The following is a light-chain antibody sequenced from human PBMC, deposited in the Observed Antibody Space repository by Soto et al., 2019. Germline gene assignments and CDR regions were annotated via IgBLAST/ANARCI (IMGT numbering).Light chain of an antibody. V-gene: IGKV3-20*01. CDR2: GAS. Sequence: EIVLTQSPGTLSLSPGERATLSCRASQSVSSTSSAWYQQKPGQAPKLLIYGASSRAAGIPDRYSGSGSGTDFTLTISRLEPEDFAVYYCQQYGNSPLTFGGGTKVEIK. CDR3: QQYGNSPLT. J-gene: IGKJ4*01. CDR1: QSVSSTS.